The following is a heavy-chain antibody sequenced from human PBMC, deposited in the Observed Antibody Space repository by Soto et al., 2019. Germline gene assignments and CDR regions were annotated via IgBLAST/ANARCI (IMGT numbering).Heavy chain of an antibody. D-gene: IGHD2-21*01. Sequence: GASVKVSCKASGDTFSRYGISWVRQAPGQGLEWMGGISPRFGTTDYAQKFQGRVTMTADESTSTAYMELSSLKSEDTAVYYCSTDGFCGDGYHSDPGAFHIWG. CDR1: GDTFSRYG. CDR3: STDGFCGDGYHSDPGAFHI. J-gene: IGHJ3*02. V-gene: IGHV1-69*13. CDR2: ISPRFGTT.